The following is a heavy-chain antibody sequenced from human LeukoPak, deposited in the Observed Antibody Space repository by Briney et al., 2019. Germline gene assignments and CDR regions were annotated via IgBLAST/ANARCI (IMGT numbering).Heavy chain of an antibody. CDR1: GFTFSSYE. D-gene: IGHD5-18*01. Sequence: GGSLRLSCAASGFTFSSYEMNWVRQAPGKGLEWVSYISSSGSTIYYADSVKGRFTISRDNAKNSLYLQMNSLRAEDTAVYYCARKTGYSYGFYYYYYMDVWGKGTTVTISS. V-gene: IGHV3-48*03. CDR2: ISSSGSTI. J-gene: IGHJ6*03. CDR3: ARKTGYSYGFYYYYYMDV.